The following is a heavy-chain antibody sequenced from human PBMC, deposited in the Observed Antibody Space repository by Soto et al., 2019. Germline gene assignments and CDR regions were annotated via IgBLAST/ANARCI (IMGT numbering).Heavy chain of an antibody. Sequence: GGSLRLSCAASGFTSSAYGMSWVRQAPGKGLEWVSGISASGGSTYYADSVKGRFTISRDNSKNTLYLQMNSLTAEDTAVYYCAKYNPPEGLLVVDYWGQGTLVTVSS. CDR1: GFTSSAYG. J-gene: IGHJ4*02. V-gene: IGHV3-23*01. CDR2: ISASGGST. D-gene: IGHD3-3*01. CDR3: AKYNPPEGLLVVDY.